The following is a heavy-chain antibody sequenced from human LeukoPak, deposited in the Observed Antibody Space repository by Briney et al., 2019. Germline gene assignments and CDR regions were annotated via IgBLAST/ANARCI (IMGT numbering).Heavy chain of an antibody. V-gene: IGHV1-69*13. CDR2: IIPIFGTA. CDR3: ARGGYGVVPAASCWFDP. D-gene: IGHD2-2*01. J-gene: IGHJ5*02. CDR1: GGTFSSYA. Sequence: SVKVSCKASGGTFSSYAISWVRQAPGQGLEWMGGIIPIFGTANYAQKFQGRVTITADESTSTAYMELSSLRSEDTAVYYCARGGYGVVPAASCWFDPWGQGTLVTVSS.